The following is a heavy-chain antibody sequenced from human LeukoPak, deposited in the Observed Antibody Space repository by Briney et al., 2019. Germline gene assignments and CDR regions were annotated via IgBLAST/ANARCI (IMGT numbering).Heavy chain of an antibody. CDR3: ARALPTRMIAVVMSWFDP. V-gene: IGHV4-34*01. CDR1: GGSFSGYY. J-gene: IGHJ5*02. CDR2: INHSGST. Sequence: SETLSLTCAVYGGSFSGYYWSWIRQPPGKGLEWIGEINHSGSTNYNPSLKSRVTISVDTSKNQFSLKLSSVTTADTAVYYCARALPTRMIAVVMSWFDPWGQGTLVTVSS. D-gene: IGHD3-22*01.